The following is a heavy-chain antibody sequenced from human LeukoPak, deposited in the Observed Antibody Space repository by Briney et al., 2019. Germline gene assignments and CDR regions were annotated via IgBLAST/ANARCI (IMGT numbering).Heavy chain of an antibody. CDR3: AKAGTVATIRSWFDP. V-gene: IGHV3-23*01. Sequence: GGSLRLSCAASGFTFSSYAMSWVRQAPGKGLEWVSAISGSGGSTYYADSVKGRFTISRDNSKNTLYLQMNSLRAEDTAVYYCAKAGTVATIRSWFDPWGQGTLVTVSS. D-gene: IGHD5-12*01. CDR1: GFTFSSYA. J-gene: IGHJ5*02. CDR2: ISGSGGST.